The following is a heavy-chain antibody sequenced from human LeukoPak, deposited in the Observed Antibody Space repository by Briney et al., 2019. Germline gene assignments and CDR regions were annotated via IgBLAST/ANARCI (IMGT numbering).Heavy chain of an antibody. J-gene: IGHJ6*02. CDR2: ISGKGGST. CDR1: GFTFSTYD. CDR3: AREGQQLIYYYSGMDV. Sequence: PGGSLRLSCLASGFTFSTYDMTWVRQAAGKGLEWVSVISGKGGSTYYYADSVKGRFTISRDNSKHTLYLQVDSLRAEDTAVYYCAREGQQLIYYYSGMDVWGPGTTVTVSS. V-gene: IGHV3-23*01. D-gene: IGHD6-13*01.